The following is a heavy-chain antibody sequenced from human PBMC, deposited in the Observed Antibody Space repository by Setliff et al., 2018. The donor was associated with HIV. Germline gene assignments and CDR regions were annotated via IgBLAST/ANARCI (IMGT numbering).Heavy chain of an antibody. CDR2: IYYSGST. V-gene: IGHV4-39*07. J-gene: IGHJ6*03. CDR1: GGSFSSSSYY. D-gene: IGHD3-3*01. CDR3: ARHTRKLELLEWLSTSYYYFYYMDV. Sequence: PSETLSLTCTVSGGSFSSSSYYWGWIRQPPGKGLEWIGNIYYSGSTYYSPSFQDRVTFSVDKSVNTAYLQWSSLQASDTAMYYCARHTRKLELLEWLSTSYYYFYYMDVWGKGTAVTVSS.